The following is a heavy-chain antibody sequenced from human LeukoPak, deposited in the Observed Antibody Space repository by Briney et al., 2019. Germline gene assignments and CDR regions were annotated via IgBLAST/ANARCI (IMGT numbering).Heavy chain of an antibody. J-gene: IGHJ4*02. CDR2: ISGSGGST. D-gene: IGHD2-2*01. CDR3: AKVPKGGYFDY. V-gene: IGHV3-23*01. CDR1: GFTFSSYA. Sequence: GGSLRLSCAASGFTFSSYAMSWVRQAPGKGLEWVSAISGSGGSTYYAESVKGRFTISRDNSKNTLYLQMNSLRGEDTAVYYCAKVPKGGYFDYWGQGTLVSVSS.